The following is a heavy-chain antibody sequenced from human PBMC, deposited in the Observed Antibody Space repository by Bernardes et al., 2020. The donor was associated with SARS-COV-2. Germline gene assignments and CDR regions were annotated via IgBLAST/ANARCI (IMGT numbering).Heavy chain of an antibody. CDR2: IKQDGSET. Sequence: GGSLILSCAASGFIFSTYWMSWVRQAPGTGLEWVANIKQDGSETYYVDSVKGRFTISRDNARNSLYLQMNSLRAEDTAVYYCATEGVWGQGTTVTGSS. CDR1: GFIFSTYW. J-gene: IGHJ6*02. V-gene: IGHV3-7*01. CDR3: ATEGV.